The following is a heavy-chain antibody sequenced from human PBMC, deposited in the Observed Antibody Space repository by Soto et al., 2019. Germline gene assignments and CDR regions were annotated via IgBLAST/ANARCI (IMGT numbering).Heavy chain of an antibody. CDR3: ARDPPPVQLENRYYYGMAV. CDR1: GGTFSSYA. V-gene: IGHV1-69*12. CDR2: IIPSFGTA. J-gene: IGHJ6*02. D-gene: IGHD1-1*01. Sequence: QVQLVQSGAEVKKPGSSVKVSCKASGGTFSSYAISWVRQAPGQGLEWMGGIIPSFGTANYAQKFQGRVTITGDESTSTAYMELSSLRSEDTAVYYCARDPPPVQLENRYYYGMAVWGQGTTVTVSS.